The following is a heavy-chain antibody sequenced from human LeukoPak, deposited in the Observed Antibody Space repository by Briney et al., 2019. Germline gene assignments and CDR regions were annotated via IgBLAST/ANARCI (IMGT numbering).Heavy chain of an antibody. CDR2: IYYRGST. CDR3: ARQQRYYYGSGPQLLSWFDP. J-gene: IGHJ5*02. D-gene: IGHD3-10*01. Sequence: PSKTLPLICTVSGGTIGSINYYWAWIRQPPGKGLEWIGTIYYRGSTYYNPSLKSRVTLSTGSSETQFSLKLTSVTAADTAVYYCARQQRYYYGSGPQLLSWFDPWGQGPLVMVSA. V-gene: IGHV4-39*01. CDR1: GGTIGSINYY.